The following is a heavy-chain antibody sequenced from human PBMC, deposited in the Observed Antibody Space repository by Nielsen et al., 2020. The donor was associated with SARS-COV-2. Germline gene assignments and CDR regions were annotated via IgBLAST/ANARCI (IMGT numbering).Heavy chain of an antibody. J-gene: IGHJ6*02. Sequence: SETLSLTCTVSGGSIRSGGYYWSWIHHHPGKGLEWIGYIYFSGRTCYNPSLKSRVTISVDTSKNQFSLSLRSVTAADTAVYYCARESSGYDHYNYGMDVWGQGTTVTVSS. V-gene: IGHV4-31*03. D-gene: IGHD5-12*01. CDR2: IYFSGRT. CDR3: ARESSGYDHYNYGMDV. CDR1: GGSIRSGGYY.